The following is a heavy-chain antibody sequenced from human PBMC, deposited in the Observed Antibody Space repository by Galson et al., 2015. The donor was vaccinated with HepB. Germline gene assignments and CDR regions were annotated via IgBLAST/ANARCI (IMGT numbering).Heavy chain of an antibody. Sequence: SLRLSCAASGFTFSSYWMNWVRQAPGKGLEWVANIKQDGSEKHYVDSVEGRFTISRDNVKNSLYLQMSSLRAEDTAVYYCARAIYGDWGSDAFDIWGQGTMVTVSS. CDR1: GFTFSSYW. CDR3: ARAIYGDWGSDAFDI. D-gene: IGHD4-17*01. J-gene: IGHJ3*02. V-gene: IGHV3-7*01. CDR2: IKQDGSEK.